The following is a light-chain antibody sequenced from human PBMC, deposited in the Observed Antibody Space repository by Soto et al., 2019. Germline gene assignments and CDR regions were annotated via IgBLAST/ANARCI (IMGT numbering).Light chain of an antibody. Sequence: QSVLTQPASVSGSPGQSITISCTGTSSDVGGYNYVSWYQPYPGKAPKVMIYEVTNRPSGVSNRFSGSKSGNTASLTISGLQAEDEADYYCSSYTSSNTLIFGGGTKLTVL. CDR1: SSDVGGYNY. CDR2: EVT. J-gene: IGLJ2*01. V-gene: IGLV2-14*01. CDR3: SSYTSSNTLI.